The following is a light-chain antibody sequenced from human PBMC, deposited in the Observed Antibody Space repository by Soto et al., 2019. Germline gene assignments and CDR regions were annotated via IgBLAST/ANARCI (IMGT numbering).Light chain of an antibody. CDR3: SSYTSSSPWI. CDR2: EVS. CDR1: SSDVGGYDF. J-gene: IGLJ3*02. V-gene: IGLV2-14*01. Sequence: QSVLTQPASVSGSPGQSITISCTGTSSDVGGYDFVSWYQQYSDKAPKLMIYEVSNRPSGVSNRFSGSKSGNTASLTISGLQAEDEADYYCSSYTSSSPWIFGGGTKVTVL.